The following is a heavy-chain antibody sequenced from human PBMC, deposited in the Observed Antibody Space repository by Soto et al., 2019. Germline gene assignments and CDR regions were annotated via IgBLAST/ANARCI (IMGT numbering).Heavy chain of an antibody. CDR2: ISAYNGNT. Sequence: GASVKVSCKASGYTFTSYGISWVRQAPGQGLEWMGWISAYNGNTNYAQKLQGRVTMTTDTSTSTAYMELRSLRSDDTAVYYCARNRYCSGGSCYLAFDIWGQGTMVTVSS. CDR3: ARNRYCSGGSCYLAFDI. D-gene: IGHD2-15*01. J-gene: IGHJ3*02. CDR1: GYTFTSYG. V-gene: IGHV1-18*01.